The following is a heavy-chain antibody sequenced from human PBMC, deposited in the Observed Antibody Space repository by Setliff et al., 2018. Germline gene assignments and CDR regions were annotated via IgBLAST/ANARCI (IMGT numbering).Heavy chain of an antibody. CDR3: ARKGISALSGAFDM. J-gene: IGHJ3*02. CDR1: GGSISNYY. Sequence: SETLSLTCTVSGGSISNYYWSWIRQPAGKGLEWIGRIYTSGSTNYNPSLKSRVTMSVDTSKNQFSLKMSAVTAADMAVYYCARKGISALSGAFDMWGQGTMVTVSS. D-gene: IGHD1-26*01. CDR2: IYTSGST. V-gene: IGHV4-4*07.